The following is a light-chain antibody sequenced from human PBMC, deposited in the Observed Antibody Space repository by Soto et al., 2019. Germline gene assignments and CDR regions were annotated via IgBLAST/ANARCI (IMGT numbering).Light chain of an antibody. CDR2: EDN. Sequence: NFMLTQPHSVSASPGKTVTISCTGSSGSIANNYVQWYQQRPGSAPTTVIYEDNQRPSGVPDRFSGSIDSSSNSASLTISGLKTEDEADYYCQSYDSSNVVFGGGTKLTVL. CDR1: SGSIANNY. J-gene: IGLJ2*01. CDR3: QSYDSSNVV. V-gene: IGLV6-57*02.